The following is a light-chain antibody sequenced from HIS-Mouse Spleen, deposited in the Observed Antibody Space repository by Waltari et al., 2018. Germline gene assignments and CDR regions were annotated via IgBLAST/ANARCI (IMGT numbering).Light chain of an antibody. V-gene: IGLV2-23*01. CDR2: EGS. J-gene: IGLJ3*02. Sequence: QSALTQPASVSGSPGQSITISCTGTSRDVGSSNLFSWYQQPPGKAPKLMIYEGSKRPSGVSNRFSGSKSGNTASLTISGLQAEDEADYYCCSYAGSSTLVFGGGTKLTVL. CDR1: SRDVGSSNL. CDR3: CSYAGSSTLV.